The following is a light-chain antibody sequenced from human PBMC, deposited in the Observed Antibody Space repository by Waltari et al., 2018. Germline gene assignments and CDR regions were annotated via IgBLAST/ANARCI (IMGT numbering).Light chain of an antibody. CDR2: RDD. CDR3: QAWDSSAFV. Sequence: SYEVTQPPSVSVSPRQRATITCSGEKLGSKYVSWYQQKSGQSPVLVIYRDDKRPSGIPERFSGSNSGNTATLTISGTQPMDEADYYRQAWDSSAFVFGAGTKVTVL. V-gene: IGLV3-1*01. CDR1: KLGSKY. J-gene: IGLJ1*01.